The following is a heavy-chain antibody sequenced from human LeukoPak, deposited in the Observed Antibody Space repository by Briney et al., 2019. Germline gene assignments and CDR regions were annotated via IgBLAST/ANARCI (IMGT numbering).Heavy chain of an antibody. Sequence: SVKVSCKASGGTFSSYAISWVRQAPGQGLEWMGRIIPILGIANYAQKLQGRVTITADKSTSTAYMELSSLRSEDTAVYYCARAEMVRGVITPYYGMDVWGQGTTVTVSS. J-gene: IGHJ6*02. D-gene: IGHD3-10*01. CDR1: GGTFSSYA. CDR2: IIPILGIA. CDR3: ARAEMVRGVITPYYGMDV. V-gene: IGHV1-69*04.